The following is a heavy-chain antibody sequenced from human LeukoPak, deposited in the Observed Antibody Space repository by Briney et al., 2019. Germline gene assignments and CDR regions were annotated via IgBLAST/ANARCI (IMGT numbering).Heavy chain of an antibody. CDR1: GFTFSSYS. D-gene: IGHD1-26*01. J-gene: IGHJ4*02. V-gene: IGHV3-66*01. CDR3: ARDRLGSTSPNFDC. CDR2: IYTGGST. Sequence: GGSLRLSCAASGFTFSSYSMNWVRQAPGKGLEWVSLIYTGGSTSYADSVKGRFTISRDKSNNTLYLQMNSPRAEDTAVYYCARDRLGSTSPNFDCWGQGTLVTVSS.